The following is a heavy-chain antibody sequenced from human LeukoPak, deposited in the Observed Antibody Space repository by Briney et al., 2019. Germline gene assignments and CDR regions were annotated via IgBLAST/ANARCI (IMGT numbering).Heavy chain of an antibody. Sequence: SEALSLTCTVSGGSISSYYWSWIRQPPGKGLEWIGYIYYSGSTNYNPSLKSRVTISVDTSKNQFSLKLSSVTAADTAVYYCARADPGPYGDPDAFDIWGQGTMVTVSS. V-gene: IGHV4-59*01. D-gene: IGHD4-17*01. CDR1: GGSISSYY. CDR3: ARADPGPYGDPDAFDI. J-gene: IGHJ3*02. CDR2: IYYSGST.